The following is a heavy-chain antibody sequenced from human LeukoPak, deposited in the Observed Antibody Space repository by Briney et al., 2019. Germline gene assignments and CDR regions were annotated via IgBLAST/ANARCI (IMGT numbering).Heavy chain of an antibody. CDR2: ITTSDRTI. V-gene: IGHV3-48*03. D-gene: IGHD3-9*01. CDR1: GFTFSNYE. CDR3: VTNFDPDVD. Sequence: GGSLRLSCAASGFTFSNYEMNWVRQAPGKGLEWVSYITTSDRTIYYADSVKGRFTISRDNAKNSLYLQMNSLRAEDTAVYYCVTNFDPDVDWGQGTLVTVSS. J-gene: IGHJ4*02.